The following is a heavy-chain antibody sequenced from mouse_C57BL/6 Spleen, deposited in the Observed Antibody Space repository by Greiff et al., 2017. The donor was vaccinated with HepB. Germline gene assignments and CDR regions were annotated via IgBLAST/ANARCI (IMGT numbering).Heavy chain of an antibody. CDR1: GYTFTSYW. D-gene: IGHD2-3*01. CDR3: ARGGYYRFAY. Sequence: QVQLQQPGAELVKPGASVKLSCKASGYTFTSYWITWVKQRPGQGLEWIGDIYPGSGSTNYNEKFTSKATLTVDTSSSTAYMQRSSLTSEASAVYYCARGGYYRFAYWGQGTLVTVSA. V-gene: IGHV1-55*01. CDR2: IYPGSGST. J-gene: IGHJ3*01.